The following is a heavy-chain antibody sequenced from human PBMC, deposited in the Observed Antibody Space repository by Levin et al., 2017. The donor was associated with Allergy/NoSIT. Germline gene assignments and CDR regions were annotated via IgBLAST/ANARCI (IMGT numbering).Heavy chain of an antibody. V-gene: IGHV3-72*01. CDR2: TRNKANSYTT. CDR3: ARVGGDMNDYVWGSYRYAD. D-gene: IGHD3-16*02. J-gene: IGHJ4*02. CDR1: GFTFSDHY. Sequence: GGSLRLSCAASGFTFSDHYMDWVRQAPGKGLEWVGRTRNKANSYTTEYAASVKGRFTISRDDSKNSLYLQMNSLKTEDTAVYYCARVGGDMNDYVWGSYRYADWGQGTLVTVSS.